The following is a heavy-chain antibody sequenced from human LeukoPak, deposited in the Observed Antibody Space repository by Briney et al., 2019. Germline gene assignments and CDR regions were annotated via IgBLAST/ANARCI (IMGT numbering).Heavy chain of an antibody. D-gene: IGHD5-12*01. CDR2: IYTSGST. J-gene: IGHJ4*02. Sequence: SETLSLTCTVSGGSISSYYWSWIRQPPGKGLEWIGYIYTSGSTNYNPSLKSRVTISVDTSKNQFSLKLSSATAADTAVYYCARHSGGYDIDYWGQGTLVTVSS. V-gene: IGHV4-4*09. CDR3: ARHSGGYDIDY. CDR1: GGSISSYY.